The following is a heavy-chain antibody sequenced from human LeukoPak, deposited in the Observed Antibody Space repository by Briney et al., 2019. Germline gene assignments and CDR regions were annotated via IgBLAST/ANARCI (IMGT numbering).Heavy chain of an antibody. CDR3: ARVVAAAGTRWFDP. Sequence: ASVKVSCKASGGTFSSYAISWVRQAPGQGLEWMGGIIPIFGTANYAQKFQGRVTITADKSTSTAYMELSSLRSEDTAVYYCARVVAAAGTRWFDPWGQGTLVTVSS. CDR1: GGTFSSYA. D-gene: IGHD6-13*01. V-gene: IGHV1-69*06. J-gene: IGHJ5*02. CDR2: IIPIFGTA.